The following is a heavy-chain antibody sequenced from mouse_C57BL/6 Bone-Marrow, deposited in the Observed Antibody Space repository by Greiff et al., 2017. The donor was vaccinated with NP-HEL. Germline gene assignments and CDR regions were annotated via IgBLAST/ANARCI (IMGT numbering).Heavy chain of an antibody. D-gene: IGHD3-1*01. V-gene: IGHV14-1*01. CDR1: GFTFSDYC. Sequence: EVMLVESGAELVRPGASVKLSCTASGFTFSDYCMHWVKQRPEQGLEWIGRIDPGDGDTEYAPKFQGKATMTADTSSNTAYLQLSSLTSEDTAVLYCTRPGYGRPWFAYGGQGTRVTVSA. CDR3: TRPGYGRPWFAY. CDR2: IDPGDGDT. J-gene: IGHJ3*01.